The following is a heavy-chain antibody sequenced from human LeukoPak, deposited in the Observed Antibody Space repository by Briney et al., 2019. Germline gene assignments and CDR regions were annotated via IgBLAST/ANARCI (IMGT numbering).Heavy chain of an antibody. CDR2: INPSGST. Sequence: PYTLSLTCTVSGGSFSGYYGSWIRQPPGKGLKTSGEINPSGSTNYNPSLTHRVTISVDASKNRCSLKLSSVTAADTAVYYCARGPTLLSVQLLPSYYFYGMDVWGQGTTVTVSS. D-gene: IGHD2-2*01. J-gene: IGHJ6*02. V-gene: IGHV4-34*01. CDR3: ARGPTLLSVQLLPSYYFYGMDV. CDR1: GGSFSGYY.